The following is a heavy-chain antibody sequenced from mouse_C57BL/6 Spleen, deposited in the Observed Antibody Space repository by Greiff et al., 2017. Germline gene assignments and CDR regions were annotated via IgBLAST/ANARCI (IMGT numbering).Heavy chain of an antibody. D-gene: IGHD2-3*01. J-gene: IGHJ2*01. CDR2: IHPNSGST. Sequence: QVQLQQPGAELVKPGASVKLSCKASGYTFTSYWMHWVKQRPGQGLEWIGMIHPNSGSTNYNEKFKSKATLTVNKSSSTAYMQLSSLTSEDSAVYYCAKWANDGSNDYWGQGTTLTVSS. CDR1: GYTFTSYW. V-gene: IGHV1-64*01. CDR3: AKWANDGSNDY.